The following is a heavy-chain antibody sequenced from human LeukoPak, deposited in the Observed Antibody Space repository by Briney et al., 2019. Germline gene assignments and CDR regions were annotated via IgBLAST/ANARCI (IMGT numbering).Heavy chain of an antibody. D-gene: IGHD3-9*01. V-gene: IGHV3-23*01. J-gene: IGHJ4*02. CDR3: AKGREYSFDYLIDY. Sequence: PGGSLRLSCAASGFTFSSSAMSWVRQVPGKGLEWVSGISASGGSTSYADSVKGRLTLSRDNSKNTVYLQVDSLRTEDTAVYYCAKGREYSFDYLIDYWGQGTLVTVSS. CDR1: GFTFSSSA. CDR2: ISASGGST.